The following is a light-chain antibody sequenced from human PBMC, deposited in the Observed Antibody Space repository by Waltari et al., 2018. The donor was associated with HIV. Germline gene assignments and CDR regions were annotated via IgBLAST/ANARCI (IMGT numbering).Light chain of an antibody. CDR1: QAIGNY. V-gene: IGKV1-39*01. CDR3: QQSYSTPPYT. Sequence: DIQMTQSPSSLSASVGDRVIITCRASQAIGNYLNWYQQKPGKAPKFLIYAASSLESGVPPRFSGSGFGTDFTLTITTLQPEDFGTYYCQQSYSTPPYTFGPGTKLEI. J-gene: IGKJ2*01. CDR2: AAS.